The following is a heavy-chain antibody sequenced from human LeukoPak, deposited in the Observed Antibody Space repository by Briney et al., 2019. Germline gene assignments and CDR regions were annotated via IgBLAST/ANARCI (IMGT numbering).Heavy chain of an antibody. CDR3: AREIQLSGPGNFWSGYYHYYYYGMDV. Sequence: HPGGSLRLSCAASGFTSSSYAMHWVRQAPGKGLEWVAVISYDGSNKYYADSVKGRFTISRDNSKNTLYLQMNSLRAEDTAVYYCAREIQLSGPGNFWSGYYHYYYYGMDVWGQGTTVTVSS. V-gene: IGHV3-30-3*01. D-gene: IGHD3-3*01. CDR2: ISYDGSNK. CDR1: GFTSSSYA. J-gene: IGHJ6*02.